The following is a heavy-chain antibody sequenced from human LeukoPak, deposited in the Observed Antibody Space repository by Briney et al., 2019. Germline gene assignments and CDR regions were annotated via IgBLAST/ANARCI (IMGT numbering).Heavy chain of an antibody. D-gene: IGHD1-14*01. CDR3: ARANPRERGRTGRSAFDI. CDR1: GYTFTSYY. Sequence: ASVKGSCKASGYTFTSYYMHWVRQAPGQGLEWMGIIKPSGGSTSYAQKFQGRVTMTRDMSTSTVYMELSSLRSEDTAVYYCARANPRERGRTGRSAFDIWGQGTMVTVSS. J-gene: IGHJ3*02. CDR2: IKPSGGST. V-gene: IGHV1-46*01.